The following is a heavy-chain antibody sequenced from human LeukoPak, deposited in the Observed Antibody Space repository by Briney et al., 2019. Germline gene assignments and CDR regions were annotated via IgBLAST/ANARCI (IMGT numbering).Heavy chain of an antibody. CDR2: IDVSATDT. J-gene: IGHJ4*02. Sequence: PGGSLRLSCVVSGFTFNRCWMNWVRQAPGKGLEWVSTIDVSATDTYYPDSVKGRFTISRDDSKNMLYLQMNSLRGEDTAVYYCARSVRAAGKSPGFDFWGPGSLVTVSP. CDR1: GFTFNRCW. D-gene: IGHD6-13*01. CDR3: ARSVRAAGKSPGFDF. V-gene: IGHV3-23*05.